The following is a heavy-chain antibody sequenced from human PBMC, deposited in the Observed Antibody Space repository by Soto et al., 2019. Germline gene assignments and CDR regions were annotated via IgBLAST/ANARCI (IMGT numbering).Heavy chain of an antibody. Sequence: QVQLQESGPGLVKPSETLSLTCTVSGGSISSYYWSWIRQPPGKGLEWIGDIYYSGSTNYNPSLKSRVTISVDTSKNQFSLKLSSVTAADTAVYYCARGASSSGFVHYYGMDVWGQGTTVTVSS. D-gene: IGHD6-6*01. V-gene: IGHV4-59*01. CDR3: ARGASSSGFVHYYGMDV. J-gene: IGHJ6*02. CDR1: GGSISSYY. CDR2: IYYSGST.